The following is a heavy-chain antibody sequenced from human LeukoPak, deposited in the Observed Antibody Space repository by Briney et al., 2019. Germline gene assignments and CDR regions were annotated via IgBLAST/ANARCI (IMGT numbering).Heavy chain of an antibody. V-gene: IGHV3-30*03. J-gene: IGHJ4*02. CDR2: ISYDGSNK. CDR3: ARPAPTSFDY. CDR1: GFTFSSYG. Sequence: GRSLRLSCAASGFTFSSYGMHWVRQAPGKGLEWVAVISYDGSNKYYADSVKGRFTISRDNSKNTLYLQMNSLRAEDTAVYYCARPAPTSFDYWGQGTLVTVSS. D-gene: IGHD2-2*01.